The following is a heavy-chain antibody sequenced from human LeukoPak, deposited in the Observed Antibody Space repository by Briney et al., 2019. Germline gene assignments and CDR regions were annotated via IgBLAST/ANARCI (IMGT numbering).Heavy chain of an antibody. CDR2: VNPNSGNT. D-gene: IGHD6-13*01. CDR3: ARDARIAAAYQPVGEDYMDV. J-gene: IGHJ6*03. V-gene: IGHV1-8*01. Sequence: ASVKVSCKASGYTFTSYDINWVRQASGQGLEWMGWVNPNSGNTGYAQKFQGRVTMTRNTSISTAYMELSSLRSEDTAVYYCARDARIAAAYQPVGEDYMDVWGKGTTVTVSS. CDR1: GYTFTSYD.